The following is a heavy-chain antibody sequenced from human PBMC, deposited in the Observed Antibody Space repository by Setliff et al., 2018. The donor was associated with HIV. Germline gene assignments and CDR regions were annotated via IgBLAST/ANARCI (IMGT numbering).Heavy chain of an antibody. V-gene: IGHV4-38-2*01. Sequence: ASETLSLTCAVSGYSISSGYYWGWIRQPPGRGLEWIGSIYHSGSTYYNPSLETRVTISVDTSKNQFSLKLSSVTAADTAVYYCAKGVAGLQYYYYYMDVWGKGTTVTVSS. D-gene: IGHD6-19*01. CDR2: IYHSGST. CDR1: GYSISSGYY. CDR3: AKGVAGLQYYYYYMDV. J-gene: IGHJ6*03.